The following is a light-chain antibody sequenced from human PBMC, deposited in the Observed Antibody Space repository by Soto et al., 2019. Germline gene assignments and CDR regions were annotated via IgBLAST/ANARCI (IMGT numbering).Light chain of an antibody. CDR2: DAS. V-gene: IGKV1-5*01. Sequence: DIQMTQSPSTLSASVGDRVTITCRASQSISTWLAWYQQRPGKAPNLLIFDASDVKSGVPSRFSGSGSGTEFTLTISSLQPEDFGIYYCQQYDSYSWTFGQGTRVEVK. J-gene: IGKJ1*01. CDR1: QSISTW. CDR3: QQYDSYSWT.